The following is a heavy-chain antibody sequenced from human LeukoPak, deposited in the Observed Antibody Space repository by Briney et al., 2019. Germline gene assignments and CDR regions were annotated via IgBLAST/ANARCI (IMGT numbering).Heavy chain of an antibody. CDR2: IRSKANSYAT. J-gene: IGHJ4*02. CDR1: GFTISPYS. V-gene: IGHV3-73*01. Sequence: GGSLRLSCEASGFTISPYSMSWVRQASGKGLEWVGRIRSKANSYATAYAASVKGRFTISRDDSKNTAYLQMNSLKTEDTAVYYCTSIDYWGQGTLVTVSS. CDR3: TSIDY.